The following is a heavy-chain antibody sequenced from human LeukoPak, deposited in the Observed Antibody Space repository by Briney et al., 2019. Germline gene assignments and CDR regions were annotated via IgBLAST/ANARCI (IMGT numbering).Heavy chain of an antibody. CDR2: ISYSGST. CDR3: ARDKAVAGGNWFDP. Sequence: PSETLSLTCTVSGGSVSSPDYYWSWIRQPPGKGLEWIGYISYSGSTNYNPSLKSRVTISVDTSKSQFSLKLSSVTAADTAVYYCARDKAVAGGNWFDPWGQGTLVTVSS. J-gene: IGHJ5*02. CDR1: GGSVSSPDYY. V-gene: IGHV4-61*08. D-gene: IGHD6-19*01.